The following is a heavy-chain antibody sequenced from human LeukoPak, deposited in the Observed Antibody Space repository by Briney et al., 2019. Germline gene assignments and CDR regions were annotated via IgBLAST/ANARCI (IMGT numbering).Heavy chain of an antibody. J-gene: IGHJ4*02. CDR2: INPNDGGT. D-gene: IGHD5-24*01. Sequence: GASLKVSCTASEYTFTGYFIHWVRQTPGQGLEWTGWINPNDGGTHYTQNFQGRVTMTRDTSISTAYMEVSGLRSDGTAVYFCARDFRYGYNLGDYWGQGTLVTVSS. CDR1: EYTFTGYF. V-gene: IGHV1-2*02. CDR3: ARDFRYGYNLGDY.